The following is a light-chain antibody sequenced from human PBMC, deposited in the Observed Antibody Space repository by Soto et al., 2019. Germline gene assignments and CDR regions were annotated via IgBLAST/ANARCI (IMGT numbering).Light chain of an antibody. CDR2: GAS. CDR3: QQYGRSPST. J-gene: IGKJ4*01. CDR1: QSVSSSY. V-gene: IGKV3-20*01. Sequence: EIVLTQSPGTLSLSPGERATLSCRASQSVSSSYLAWYQQKPGQAPRLLICGASSRATGIPDRFSGSGSGTDFTLTISRLEPEDFAVYYCQQYGRSPSTVGGGTKVDIK.